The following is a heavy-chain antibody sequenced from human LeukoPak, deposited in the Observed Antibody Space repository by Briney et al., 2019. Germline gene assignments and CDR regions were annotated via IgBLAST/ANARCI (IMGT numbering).Heavy chain of an antibody. V-gene: IGHV3-21*01. D-gene: IGHD6-19*01. CDR2: ISSSSSYI. Sequence: PGGSLRLSCAASGSTFSSYSMNWVRQAPGKGLEWVSSISSSSSYIYYADSVKGRFTISRDNAKNSLYLQMNSLRAEDTAVYYCARDLGRYSSGWEPFDYWGQGTLVTVSS. CDR1: GSTFSSYS. J-gene: IGHJ4*02. CDR3: ARDLGRYSSGWEPFDY.